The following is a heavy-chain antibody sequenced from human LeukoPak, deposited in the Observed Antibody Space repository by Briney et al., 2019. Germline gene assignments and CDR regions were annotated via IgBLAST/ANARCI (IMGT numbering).Heavy chain of an antibody. D-gene: IGHD5-12*01. J-gene: IGHJ4*02. CDR2: ISYDGINK. CDR3: ARDENTVATGPDY. CDR1: GFAFSDYA. V-gene: IGHV3-30-3*01. Sequence: PGGSEKLFCAASGFAFSDYAMHWVRQAPGKGLEWVAVISYDGINKYYADSVKGRFTISRENSKNTLYLQMNSLRREDTAVYYCARDENTVATGPDYWGQGTL.